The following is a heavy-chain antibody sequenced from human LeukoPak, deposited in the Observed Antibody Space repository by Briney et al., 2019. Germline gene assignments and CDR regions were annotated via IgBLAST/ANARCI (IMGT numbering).Heavy chain of an antibody. CDR1: GGTFSSYA. CDR2: IIPIFGTA. CDR3: ARVLLSYYDFWSGYYHHNWFDP. D-gene: IGHD3-3*01. J-gene: IGHJ5*02. Sequence: SVKVSCTASGGTFSSYAISWVRQAPGQGLEWMGGIIPIFGTANYAQKFQGRVTITADESTSTAYMELSSLRSEDTAVYYCARVLLSYYDFWSGYYHHNWFDPWGQGTLVTVSS. V-gene: IGHV1-69*13.